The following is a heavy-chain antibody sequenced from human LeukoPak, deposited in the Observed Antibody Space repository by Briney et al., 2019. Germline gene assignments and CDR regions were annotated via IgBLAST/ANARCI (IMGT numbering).Heavy chain of an antibody. V-gene: IGHV3-53*01. CDR2: IYSGST. Sequence: GGSLRLSCTVSGFTVTSNSMSWVRQAPGKGLEWVSFIYSGSTHYSDSVKGRFTISRDNPKNTLYLQMNSLRAEDTAVYYCARRAGAYSHPHDYWGQGTLVTVSS. CDR1: GFTVTSNS. J-gene: IGHJ4*02. CDR3: ARRAGAYSHPHDY. D-gene: IGHD4/OR15-4a*01.